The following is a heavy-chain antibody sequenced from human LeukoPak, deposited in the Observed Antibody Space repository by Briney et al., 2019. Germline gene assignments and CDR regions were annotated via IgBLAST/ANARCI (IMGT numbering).Heavy chain of an antibody. CDR2: INPNSGGT. Sequence: GASVKVSCKASEYTFSVYHIHWVRLAPGQGLEWMAWINPNSGGTNYAQKFQGRVTMTRDTSISTAYMELSRLRSDDTAVYYCARFPYCSGGSCYPPAYYYYYGMDVWGQGTTVTVSS. D-gene: IGHD2-15*01. CDR3: ARFPYCSGGSCYPPAYYYYYGMDV. J-gene: IGHJ6*02. V-gene: IGHV1-2*02. CDR1: EYTFSVYH.